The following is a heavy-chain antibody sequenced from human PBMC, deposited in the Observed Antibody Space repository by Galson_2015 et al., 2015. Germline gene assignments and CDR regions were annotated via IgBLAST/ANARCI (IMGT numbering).Heavy chain of an antibody. D-gene: IGHD2-15*01. CDR3: TTERPPPYCSGGSCYSWFAFDI. Sequence: SLRLSCAASGFTFSNAWMSWVRQAPGKGLEWVGRIKSKTDGGTTDYAAPVKGRFTISRDDSKNTLYLQMNSLKTEDTAVYYCTTERPPPYCSGGSCYSWFAFDIWGQGTMVTVSS. CDR2: IKSKTDGGTT. V-gene: IGHV3-15*01. CDR1: GFTFSNAW. J-gene: IGHJ3*02.